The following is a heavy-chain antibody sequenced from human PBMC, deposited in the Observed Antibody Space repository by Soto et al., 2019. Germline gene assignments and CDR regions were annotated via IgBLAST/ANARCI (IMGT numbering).Heavy chain of an antibody. CDR1: SGSISSSNW. CDR2: IYHSGST. J-gene: IGHJ4*02. CDR3: ARSWGAPTAEHHFDY. V-gene: IGHV4-4*02. D-gene: IGHD3-16*01. Sequence: SETLSLTCAVSSGSISSSNWWSWVRQPPGKGLEWIGEIYHSGSTNYNPSLKSRVTISVDKSKNQFSLKLSSVTAADTAVYYCARSWGAPTAEHHFDYWGQGTLVTVSS.